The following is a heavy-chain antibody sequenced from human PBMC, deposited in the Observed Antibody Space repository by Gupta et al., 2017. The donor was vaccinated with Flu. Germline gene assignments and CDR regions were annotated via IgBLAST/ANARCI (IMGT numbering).Heavy chain of an antibody. V-gene: IGHV3-23*01. CDR3: AKERDRTTGSAFDI. D-gene: IGHD1-1*01. CDR2: ISGSGGSK. Sequence: EVQLLESGGGLVQPGGSLRLSCAASGFTFSSYAMSWVRQAPGKGLEWVSAISGSGGSKYYADSVKGRFTISRDNSKNTLYLQMKSMRAEETAVYYCAKERDRTTGSAFDIWGQGTMVTVSS. J-gene: IGHJ3*02. CDR1: GFTFSSYA.